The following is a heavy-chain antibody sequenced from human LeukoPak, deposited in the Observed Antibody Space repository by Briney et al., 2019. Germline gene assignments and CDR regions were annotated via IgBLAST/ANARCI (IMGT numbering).Heavy chain of an antibody. CDR2: IYHSGST. CDR3: ARQRSGARYYYDTSGYRTNGYYFDY. Sequence: SETPSLTCTVSGYSISSGYYWGWIRQPPGKGLEWIGSIYHSGSTYYNPSLKSRVTISVDTSKNQFSLKLSSVTAADTAVYYCARQRSGARYYYDTSGYRTNGYYFDYWGQGTLVTVSS. D-gene: IGHD3-22*01. CDR1: GYSISSGYY. V-gene: IGHV4-38-2*02. J-gene: IGHJ4*02.